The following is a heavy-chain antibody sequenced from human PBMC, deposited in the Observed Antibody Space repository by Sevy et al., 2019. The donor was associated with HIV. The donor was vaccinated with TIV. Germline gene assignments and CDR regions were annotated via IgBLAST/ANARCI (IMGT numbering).Heavy chain of an antibody. Sequence: ASVKVSCKTSGFTFASYDIYWVRQATGQGLEWIGWMNTNTGNTGSAQKFQGRLTMTEDTSTDTAYMELSSLRSEDTAVYYCATGEVGATTYYFDYWGQGTLVTVSS. V-gene: IGHV1-8*01. J-gene: IGHJ4*02. D-gene: IGHD1-26*01. CDR2: MNTNTGNT. CDR1: GFTFASYD. CDR3: ATGEVGATTYYFDY.